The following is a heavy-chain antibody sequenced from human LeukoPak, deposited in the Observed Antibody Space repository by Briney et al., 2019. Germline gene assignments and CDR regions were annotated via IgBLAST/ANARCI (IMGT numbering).Heavy chain of an antibody. V-gene: IGHV1-69*13. CDR2: HIPIFGTV. CDR3: ATRWGPYCGGDGYAFDY. Sequence: ASVKVPRKASGGTFNNYAIRRVRPAPGQGPEWKGGHIPIFGTVNYAQKFQGRVTITADESTSTAYMELSSLRSEDTAVYYCATRWGPYCGGDGYAFDYWGQGNLVTVS. J-gene: IGHJ4*02. CDR1: GGTFNNYA. D-gene: IGHD2-21*01.